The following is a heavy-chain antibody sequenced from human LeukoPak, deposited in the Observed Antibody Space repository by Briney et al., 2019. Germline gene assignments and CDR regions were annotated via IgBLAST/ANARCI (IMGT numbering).Heavy chain of an antibody. CDR3: AARMRF. J-gene: IGHJ4*02. CDR1: GYTFIDSF. D-gene: IGHD2/OR15-2a*01. Sequence: VKVSCKTSGYTFIDSFIHWMPQAPGKGFEWMGLIDPEDGATEYAERFQGRVTITADRSTDTAYLELTSLRSDDTAVYFCAARMRFWGQGTRVTVSS. V-gene: IGHV1-69-2*01. CDR2: IDPEDGAT.